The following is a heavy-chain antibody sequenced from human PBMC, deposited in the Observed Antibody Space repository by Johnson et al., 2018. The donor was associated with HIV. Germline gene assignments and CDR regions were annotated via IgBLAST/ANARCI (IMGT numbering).Heavy chain of an antibody. V-gene: IGHV3-7*05. D-gene: IGHD3-10*01. J-gene: IGHJ3*02. CDR1: GFTFSSYW. CDR2: IKQDGSEK. Sequence: VQLVESGGGLVQPGGSLRLSCAASGFTFSSYWMSWVRQAPGKGLEWVANIKQDGSEKYYADSVKGRFTISRDNSKNTLYLQMNSLRAEDTAVYYCAKDGPGGAFDIWGQGTMVTVSS. CDR3: AKDGPGGAFDI.